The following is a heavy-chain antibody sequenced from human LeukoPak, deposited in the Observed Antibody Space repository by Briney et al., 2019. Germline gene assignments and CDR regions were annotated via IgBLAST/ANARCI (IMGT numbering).Heavy chain of an antibody. J-gene: IGHJ4*02. CDR1: GGSFSGYY. CDR2: INHSGST. V-gene: IGHV4-34*01. D-gene: IGHD3-22*01. Sequence: SETLSLTCAVYGGSFSGYYWSWIRQPPGKGLEWIGEINHSGSTNYNPSLKSRVTISVDTSKNQFSLKLSSVTAADTAVYYCARDLYDDYYDSSGYYYWGQGTLVTVPS. CDR3: ARDLYDDYYDSSGYYY.